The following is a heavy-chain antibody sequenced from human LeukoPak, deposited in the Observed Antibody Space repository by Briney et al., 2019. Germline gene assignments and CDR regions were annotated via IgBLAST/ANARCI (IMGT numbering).Heavy chain of an antibody. CDR3: ARDWRGHWTLDF. V-gene: IGHV3-30*03. CDR1: GFTFSDYG. D-gene: IGHD1-1*01. Sequence: PGRSLRLSCAASGFTFSDYGMHWVRQAPGKGLEWMTLISFNEGTIYYGDFVKGRFTISRDNSKNTVYLQMNSLRPEDTALYYCARDWRGHWTLDFWGQGTLVTVSS. CDR2: ISFNEGTI. J-gene: IGHJ4*02.